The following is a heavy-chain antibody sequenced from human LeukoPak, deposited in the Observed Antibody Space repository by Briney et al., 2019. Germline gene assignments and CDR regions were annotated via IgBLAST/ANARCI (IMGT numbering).Heavy chain of an antibody. CDR1: GGSTSSGSYY. CDR3: ARDRGGYSGYDFYFDY. V-gene: IGHV4-61*02. CDR2: IYTSGST. Sequence: SQTLSLTCTVSGGSTSSGSYYWSWIRQPAGKGLEWIGRIYTSGSTNYNPSLKSRVTISVDTSKNQFSLKLSSVTAADTAVYYCARDRGGYSGYDFYFDYWGQGTLGTVSS. J-gene: IGHJ4*02. D-gene: IGHD5-12*01.